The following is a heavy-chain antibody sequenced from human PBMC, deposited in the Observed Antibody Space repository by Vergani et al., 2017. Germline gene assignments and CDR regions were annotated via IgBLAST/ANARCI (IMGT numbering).Heavy chain of an antibody. CDR1: GFTFSTYA. CDR2: IRYDGSNK. CDR3: VRDVRVSRT. Sequence: QVQLVESGGGVVQPGGSLRLSCAASGFTFSTYAMHWVRQAPGKGLEWVAFIRYDGSNKYYADSVKGRFTISRDNSKNSLYLDMSSLRAEDTAVYYCVRDVRVSRTWGQGTLVAVSS. V-gene: IGHV3-30*02. J-gene: IGHJ3*01.